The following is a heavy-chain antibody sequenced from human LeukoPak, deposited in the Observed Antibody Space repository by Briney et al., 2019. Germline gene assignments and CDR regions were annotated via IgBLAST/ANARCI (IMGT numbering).Heavy chain of an antibody. D-gene: IGHD1-14*01. CDR1: GGSINIYY. Sequence: SETLSLTCTVSGGSINIYYWSWIRQPAGKGLEWIGRIYTSGSTHYNPSLKSRVTISVDTSKNQFSLKLSSVTAADTAVYYCARVFGYYYYYMDVWGKGTTVTVSS. CDR3: ARVFGYYYYYMDV. CDR2: IYTSGST. V-gene: IGHV4-4*07. J-gene: IGHJ6*03.